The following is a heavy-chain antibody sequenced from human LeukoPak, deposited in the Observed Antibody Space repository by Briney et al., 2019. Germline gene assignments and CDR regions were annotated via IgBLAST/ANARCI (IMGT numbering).Heavy chain of an antibody. V-gene: IGHV1-18*01. J-gene: IGHJ6*02. CDR1: GYSFTSYG. CDR3: ARGGRDGMDV. CDR2: VSAYDGST. D-gene: IGHD3-10*01. Sequence: ASVKVSRKASGYSFTSYGFTWVRRAPGQGLEWMGWVSAYDGSTNYAQKIRGRVTMTTDASKNTVYMELRSLRFDDTAVYYCARGGRDGMDVWGQGTTVTVSS.